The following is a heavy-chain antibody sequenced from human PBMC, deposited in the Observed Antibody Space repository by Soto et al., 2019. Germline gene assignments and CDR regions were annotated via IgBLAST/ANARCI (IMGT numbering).Heavy chain of an antibody. CDR2: ISGSGGST. D-gene: IGHD6-13*01. V-gene: IGHV3-23*01. CDR3: AKALLSWSQGSSDYYFDY. J-gene: IGHJ4*02. Sequence: PGGSLRLSCAASGFTFSSYAMSWVRQAPGKGLEWVSAISGSGGSTYYADSVKGRFTISRDNSKNTLYLQMNSLRAEDTAVYYCAKALLSWSQGSSDYYFDYWGQGTLVTVSS. CDR1: GFTFSSYA.